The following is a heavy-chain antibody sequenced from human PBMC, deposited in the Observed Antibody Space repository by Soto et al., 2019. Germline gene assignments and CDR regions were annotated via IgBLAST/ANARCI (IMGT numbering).Heavy chain of an antibody. CDR1: GYSLPTHT. CDR2: INAANGHT. Sequence: QVQLVQSGAEVKKPGASVRISCKASGYSLPTHTIHWVRQAPGHRLEWMGWINAANGHTKYSQNFQNRVTISRDTSASPVCMKLTGLTSADTAIYYCARANGNYAWGTNDSWGQGTLVTVSS. CDR3: ARANGNYAWGTNDS. J-gene: IGHJ4*02. D-gene: IGHD1-7*01. V-gene: IGHV1-3*01.